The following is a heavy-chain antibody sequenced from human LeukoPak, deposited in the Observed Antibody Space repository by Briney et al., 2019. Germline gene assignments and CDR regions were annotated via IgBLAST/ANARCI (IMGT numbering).Heavy chain of an antibody. CDR1: GFTFSSYA. D-gene: IGHD3-16*01. J-gene: IGHJ4*02. CDR3: AKASWVSTADAVL. Sequence: GGSLTLSCVASGFTFSSYAMSWVRETPARGLEWVSSLRGNGDAFYADSVKGRSTLSRDESRNTVYLQLNKLRVEDTAIYYCAKASWVSTADAVLWGQGTVVTVSS. CDR2: LRGNGDA. V-gene: IGHV3-23*01.